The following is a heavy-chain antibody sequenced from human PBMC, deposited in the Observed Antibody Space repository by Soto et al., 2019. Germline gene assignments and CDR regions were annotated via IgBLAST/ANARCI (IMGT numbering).Heavy chain of an antibody. J-gene: IGHJ4*02. D-gene: IGHD1-7*01. Sequence: SETLSLTCTVSSGSINSFYWSWIRQPAGKGLEWIGRIHSSGTNNYNPSLKSRVTMSVDTSKNQFSLKLTSVTAADTAVYYCARDRIIGTSYSDYWGQGIRVTVSS. CDR3: ARDRIIGTSYSDY. CDR1: SGSINSFY. CDR2: IHSSGTN. V-gene: IGHV4-4*07.